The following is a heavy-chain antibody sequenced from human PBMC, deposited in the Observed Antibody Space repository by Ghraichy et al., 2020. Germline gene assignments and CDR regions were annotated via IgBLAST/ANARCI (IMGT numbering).Heavy chain of an antibody. V-gene: IGHV3-30-3*01. CDR2: ISYDGSNK. J-gene: IGHJ4*02. Sequence: GESLNISCAASGFTFSSYAMHWVRQAPGKGLEWVAVISYDGSNKYYADSVKGRFTISRDNSKNTLYLQMNSLRAEDTAVYYCARDSPDVETYYFDYWGQGTLVTVSS. D-gene: IGHD3-10*02. CDR1: GFTFSSYA. CDR3: ARDSPDVETYYFDY.